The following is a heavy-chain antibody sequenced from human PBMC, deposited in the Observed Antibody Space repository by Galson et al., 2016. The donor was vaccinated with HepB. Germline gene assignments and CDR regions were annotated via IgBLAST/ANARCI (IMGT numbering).Heavy chain of an antibody. Sequence: SLRLSCAASGFTFSSYAMHWARQAPGKGLEWVAVISHDGSYESYAGAVKGRFTISRDNFKNTLYLHLNSLRAEETAVYYCARAVHGSGSYWDKWGQGTLVAVSS. V-gene: IGHV3-30*04. J-gene: IGHJ4*02. CDR3: ARAVHGSGSYWDK. D-gene: IGHD3-10*01. CDR1: GFTFSSYA. CDR2: ISHDGSYE.